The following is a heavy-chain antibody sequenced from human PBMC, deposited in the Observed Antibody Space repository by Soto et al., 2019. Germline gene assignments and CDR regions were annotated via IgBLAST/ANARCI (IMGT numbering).Heavy chain of an antibody. V-gene: IGHV3-30*18. D-gene: IGHD3-3*01. Sequence: GGSLRLSCAASGFTFSSYGMHWVRQAPGKGLEWVAVISYDGSNKYYADSVKGRFTISRDNSKKTLYLQMNSLRAEDTAVYYCEKGTLTIFGVVIPSGLDYWGQGTLVTVS. CDR2: ISYDGSNK. CDR3: EKGTLTIFGVVIPSGLDY. J-gene: IGHJ4*02. CDR1: GFTFSSYG.